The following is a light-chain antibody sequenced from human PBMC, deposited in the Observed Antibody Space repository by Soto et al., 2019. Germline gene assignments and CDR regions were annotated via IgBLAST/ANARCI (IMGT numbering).Light chain of an antibody. CDR1: SSDVGGYDY. CDR3: SSYTTSSTVL. CDR2: DVS. J-gene: IGLJ2*01. V-gene: IGLV2-14*03. Sequence: QSALTQPASVSGSPGQSITISCTGTSSDVGGYDYVSWYQQHPGKAPKLMIYDVSNRPSGVSNRFSGSKSGNTASLTISRLQAEDEADYHCSSYTTSSTVLFGGGTKLTVL.